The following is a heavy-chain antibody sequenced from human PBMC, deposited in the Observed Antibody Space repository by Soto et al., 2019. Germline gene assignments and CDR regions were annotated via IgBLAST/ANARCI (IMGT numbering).Heavy chain of an antibody. CDR3: ARDSDDYSMDV. J-gene: IGHJ6*02. CDR2: INHSGST. CDR1: GGSFSGYY. Sequence: SETLSLTCAVYGGSFSGYYWSWIRQPPGKGLEWIGEINHSGSTNYNPSLKSRVTISVDTSKNQFSLKLSSVTAADTAVYYCARDSDDYSMDVWGQGTTVTVSS. V-gene: IGHV4-34*01. D-gene: IGHD3-10*01.